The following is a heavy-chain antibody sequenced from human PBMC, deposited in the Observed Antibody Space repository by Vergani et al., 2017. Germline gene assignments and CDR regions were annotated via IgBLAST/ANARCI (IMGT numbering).Heavy chain of an antibody. D-gene: IGHD3-16*01. Sequence: VQLLESGGGLVQPGGSLRLSCAASGFTFSTYAMTWVRQAPGKGLEWVAFIRYDGSNKYYADSVKGRFTISRDNAKKAVFLQMNNLRHEDTALYFCVKDNDYDADGPFDLWGRGTLVTVSS. V-gene: IGHV3-30*02. CDR2: IRYDGSNK. CDR3: VKDNDYDADGPFDL. CDR1: GFTFSTYA. J-gene: IGHJ2*01.